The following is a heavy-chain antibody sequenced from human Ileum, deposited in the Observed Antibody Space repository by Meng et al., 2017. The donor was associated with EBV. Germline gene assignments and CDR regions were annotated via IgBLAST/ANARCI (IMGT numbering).Heavy chain of an antibody. J-gene: IGHJ4*02. Sequence: QVQLRESGLGLVKPSETLSLACAVSGGSISRSDWWSWVRQPPGKGLEWIGETSHSGSTNYSPSLKSRVTISLDKSKNQLSLKLNSVTAADTAVYYCASSDYYRSDYWGQGTLVTVSS. D-gene: IGHD3-22*01. V-gene: IGHV4-4*02. CDR2: TSHSGST. CDR3: ASSDYYRSDY. CDR1: GGSISRSDW.